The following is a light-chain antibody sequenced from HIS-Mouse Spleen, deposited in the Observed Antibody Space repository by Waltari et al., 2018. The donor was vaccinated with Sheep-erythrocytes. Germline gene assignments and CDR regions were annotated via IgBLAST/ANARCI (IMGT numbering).Light chain of an antibody. V-gene: IGLV2-14*01. CDR2: EVS. CDR3: SSYTSSSTQV. J-gene: IGLJ2*01. CDR1: SSDVGGYNY. Sequence: SALTQPASVSGSPGQSITISCTGTSSDVGGYNYVSWYQQHPGKAPKLMIYEVSNRPSGVSNRFSVSKSGNTASLTISGLQAEDEADYYCSSYTSSSTQVVGGGTKLTVL.